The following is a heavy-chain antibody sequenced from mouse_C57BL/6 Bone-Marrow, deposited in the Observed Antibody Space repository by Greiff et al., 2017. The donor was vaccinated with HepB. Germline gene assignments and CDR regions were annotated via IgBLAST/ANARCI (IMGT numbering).Heavy chain of an antibody. CDR3: SREAYGNSGGY. J-gene: IGHJ2*01. V-gene: IGHV1-82*01. CDR1: GYAFSSSW. Sequence: VKVVESGPELVKPGASVKISCKASGYAFSSSWMNWVKQRPGKGLEWIGRIYPGDGDTNYNGKFKGKATLTADKSSSTAYMQLSSLTSEDSAVSVYSREAYGNSGGYWGQGTTLTVSS. D-gene: IGHD1-1*01. CDR2: IYPGDGDT.